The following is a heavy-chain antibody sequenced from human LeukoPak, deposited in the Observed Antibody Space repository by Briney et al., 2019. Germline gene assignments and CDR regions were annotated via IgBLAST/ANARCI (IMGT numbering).Heavy chain of an antibody. Sequence: GASVKVSCKASGYTFTSYGISWVRQAPGQGLEWMGRIIPILGIANYAQKFQGRVTITADKSTSTAYMELSSLRSEDTAVYYCARDQRGYSGYGREDYGMDVWGQGTTVTVSS. CDR1: GYTFTSYG. D-gene: IGHD5-12*01. V-gene: IGHV1-69*04. CDR2: IIPILGIA. CDR3: ARDQRGYSGYGREDYGMDV. J-gene: IGHJ6*02.